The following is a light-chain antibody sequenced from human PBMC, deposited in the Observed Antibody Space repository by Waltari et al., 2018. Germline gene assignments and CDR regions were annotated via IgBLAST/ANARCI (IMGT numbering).Light chain of an antibody. CDR1: SSDGGGYNY. V-gene: IGLV2-14*01. J-gene: IGLJ1*01. CDR3: SSYTGSSTLYV. CDR2: DVS. Sequence: QSALTQPASVSGSPGQSITISCTGTSSDGGGYNYVAWYQQHPGKAPKLMIYDVSNRPSGVSNRFSGSKSGNSASLTISGLQAEDEADYYCSSYTGSSTLYVFGTGTKVTVL.